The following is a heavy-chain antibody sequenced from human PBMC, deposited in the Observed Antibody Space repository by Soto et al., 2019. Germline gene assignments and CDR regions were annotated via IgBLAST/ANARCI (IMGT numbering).Heavy chain of an antibody. Sequence: EVQLLESGGGLVQPGGSLRLSCAASGFSFSSLAMNWVRQAPGKGLEWVSTISEIGTYYADSVEGRFTISRDNSKNTLYMQMNSLTAEDTAVYYCVKGLYFVDYCGQGILVTVSS. CDR1: GFSFSSLA. CDR3: VKGLYFVDY. V-gene: IGHV3-23*01. CDR2: ISEIGT. D-gene: IGHD2-8*01. J-gene: IGHJ4*02.